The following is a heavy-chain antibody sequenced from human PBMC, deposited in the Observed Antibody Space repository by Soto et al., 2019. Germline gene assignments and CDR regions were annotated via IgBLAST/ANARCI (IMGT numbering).Heavy chain of an antibody. Sequence: GGSLRLSCAASGFTFSSYSMNWVRQAPGKGLEWVSSISSSSSYIYYADSVKGRFTISRDNAKNSLYLQMNSLRAEDTAVYYCARDGGQFWSGYYQRYYYGMDVWGQGTTVTVS. D-gene: IGHD3-3*01. J-gene: IGHJ6*02. V-gene: IGHV3-21*01. CDR2: ISSSSSYI. CDR1: GFTFSSYS. CDR3: ARDGGQFWSGYYQRYYYGMDV.